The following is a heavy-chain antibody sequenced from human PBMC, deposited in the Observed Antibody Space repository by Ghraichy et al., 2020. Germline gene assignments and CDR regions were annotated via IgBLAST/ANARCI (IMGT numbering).Heavy chain of an antibody. J-gene: IGHJ4*02. CDR3: ANQRLRGGYPDFDF. V-gene: IGHV3-7*03. D-gene: IGHD3-22*01. CDR1: GFIFRDYW. Sequence: LSLTCATSGFIFRDYWMSWVRQAPGKGLEWVADIKQDVSEMYYVDSVKGRFTISRDNTKNSVYLHLNDLRVEDTAMYYCANQRLRGGYPDFDFWGQGTLVTVSS. CDR2: IKQDVSEM.